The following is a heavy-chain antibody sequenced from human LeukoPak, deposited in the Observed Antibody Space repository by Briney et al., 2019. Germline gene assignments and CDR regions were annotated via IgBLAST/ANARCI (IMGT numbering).Heavy chain of an antibody. Sequence: GGSLRLPCAASGFTFSSYAMNWVRQAPGKGLEWVSTLSTGGGTAYYADSAQGRFTISRDNSKSTLYLQMNSLRAEDTAMYYCAKGTSWINPYYYMDVWGKGTTVTVSS. J-gene: IGHJ6*03. CDR3: AKGTSWINPYYYMDV. D-gene: IGHD2-2*01. V-gene: IGHV3-23*01. CDR1: GFTFSSYA. CDR2: LSTGGGTA.